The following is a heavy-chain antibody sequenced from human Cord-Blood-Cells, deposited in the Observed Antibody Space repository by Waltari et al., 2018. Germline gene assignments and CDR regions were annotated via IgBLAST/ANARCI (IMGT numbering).Heavy chain of an antibody. CDR2: INPNSGGT. Sequence: QVQLVQSGAEVTKPGASVKVSCKASGYTFTGYYLHWVRQAPVHGLEWKGWINPNSGGTNYAQKFQGRVTMTRDTSISTAYMELSRLRSDDTAVYYCARGYHGVDTAMVTVLGYWGQGTLVTVSS. V-gene: IGHV1-2*02. J-gene: IGHJ4*02. CDR1: GYTFTGYY. D-gene: IGHD5-18*01. CDR3: ARGYHGVDTAMVTVLGY.